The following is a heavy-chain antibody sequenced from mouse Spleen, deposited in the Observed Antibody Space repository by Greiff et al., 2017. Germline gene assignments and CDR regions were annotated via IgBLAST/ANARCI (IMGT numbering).Heavy chain of an antibody. CDR2: IDPSDSYT. J-gene: IGHJ3*01. Sequence: QVQLQQPGAELVKPGASVKLSCKASGYTFTSYWMQWVKQRPGQGLEWIGEIDPSDSYTNYNQKFKGKATLTVDTSSSTAYMQLSSLTSEDSAVYYCANYYGSSYPPFAYWGQGTLVTVSA. CDR3: ANYYGSSYPPFAY. V-gene: IGHV1-50*01. CDR1: GYTFTSYW. D-gene: IGHD1-1*01.